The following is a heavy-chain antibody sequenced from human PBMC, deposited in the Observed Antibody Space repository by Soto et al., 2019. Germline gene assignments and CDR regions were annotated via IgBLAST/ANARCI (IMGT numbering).Heavy chain of an antibody. CDR1: GYTFANYP. CDR2: INAGNGYT. Sequence: QVQLVQSGAEGKKPGASVKVSCETSGYTFANYPMHWVRQAPGQTLEWMGWINAGNGYTKYSQKFQARVTITRDTSASIAYMELSSPRSEDTAVYYCASAKIRTTVDCWGQGTLVPVSS. D-gene: IGHD1-1*01. V-gene: IGHV1-3*01. CDR3: ASAKIRTTVDC. J-gene: IGHJ4*02.